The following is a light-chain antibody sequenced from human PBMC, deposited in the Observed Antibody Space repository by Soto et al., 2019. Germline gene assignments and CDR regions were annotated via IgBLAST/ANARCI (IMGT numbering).Light chain of an antibody. Sequence: DIQMTQSPSSLSASVGDRVTITCRASLSININLNWYQQKPGKAPKLLIYLTSTLHTGVPSRFSGSGSGTDFTLTISSLQPEDSATYYCQQSSSPPFTFGQGSKLEIK. CDR3: QQSSSPPFT. CDR2: LTS. J-gene: IGKJ2*01. CDR1: LSININ. V-gene: IGKV1-39*01.